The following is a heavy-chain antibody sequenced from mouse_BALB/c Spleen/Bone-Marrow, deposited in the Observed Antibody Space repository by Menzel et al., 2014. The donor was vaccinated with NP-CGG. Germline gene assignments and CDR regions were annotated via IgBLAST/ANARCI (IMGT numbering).Heavy chain of an antibody. V-gene: IGHV14-3*02. CDR3: ARWEYYALDY. J-gene: IGHJ4*01. Sequence: VQLKQSGAELVKPGASVKLSCTASGFNTKDTYMHWVKQRPEQGLEWIGRIDPANGNTKYDPKFQSKATITADTSSNSACLQYSSLTTEDSDVYYCARWEYYALDYWGQGTSVTVSA. D-gene: IGHD4-1*01. CDR1: GFNTKDTY. CDR2: IDPANGNT.